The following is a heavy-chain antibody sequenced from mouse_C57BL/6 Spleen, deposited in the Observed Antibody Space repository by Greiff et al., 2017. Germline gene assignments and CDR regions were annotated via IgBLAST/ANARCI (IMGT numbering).Heavy chain of an antibody. Sequence: QVHVQQSGAELVKPGASVKMSCKASGYTFTTYPIEWMKQNHGKSLEWIGNFHPYNDDTTYNEKFKGKATLTVEKSSSTVYLELSRLTSDDSAVYYCARGNYCNLGVYFAYWGQGTTLTVS. CDR2: FHPYNDDT. J-gene: IGHJ2*01. V-gene: IGHV1-47*01. D-gene: IGHD2-1*01. CDR3: ARGNYCNLGVYFAY. CDR1: GYTFTTYP.